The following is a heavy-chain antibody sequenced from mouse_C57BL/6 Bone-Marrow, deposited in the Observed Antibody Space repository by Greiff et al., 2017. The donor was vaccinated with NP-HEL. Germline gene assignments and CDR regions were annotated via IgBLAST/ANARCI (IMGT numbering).Heavy chain of an antibody. CDR1: GFTFSSYA. Sequence: EVQRVESGGGLVKPGGSLKLSCAASGFTFSSYAMSWVRQTPEKRLEWVATISDGGSYTYYPDNVQGRFTISRENAKNNLYLQMSHLKSEDTAMYYCARVDGYDWYFDVWGTGTTVTVSS. CDR2: ISDGGSYT. D-gene: IGHD2-2*01. V-gene: IGHV5-4*01. CDR3: ARVDGYDWYFDV. J-gene: IGHJ1*03.